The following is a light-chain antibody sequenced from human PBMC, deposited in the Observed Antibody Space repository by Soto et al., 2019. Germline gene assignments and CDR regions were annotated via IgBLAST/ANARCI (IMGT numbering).Light chain of an antibody. CDR3: QQYGRSPGT. J-gene: IGKJ2*02. CDR2: GAS. V-gene: IGKV3-20*01. Sequence: EIVLTQSPVTLSLSPGERATLSCRASQRITNSFLAWFQKKPGLAPRLLIYGASTRASGIPDRFSGSVSGTDFVLTLSRLEPEDFAVYYCQQYGRSPGTFGQGTRLQIK. CDR1: QRITNSF.